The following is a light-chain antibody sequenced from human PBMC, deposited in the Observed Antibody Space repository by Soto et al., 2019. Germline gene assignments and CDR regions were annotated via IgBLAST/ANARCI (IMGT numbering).Light chain of an antibody. CDR1: QSIIRS. J-gene: IGKJ3*01. Sequence: DIQMTQSPSTLSASVGDRVTITCRASQSIIRSLACYQQKPGKAPNLLIFDASSLESGVPSRFSGSGFGTEFTLTISSLQPDDFATYYCQHYSSFLLSCGARTTVDIK. CDR3: QHYSSFLLS. CDR2: DAS. V-gene: IGKV1-5*01.